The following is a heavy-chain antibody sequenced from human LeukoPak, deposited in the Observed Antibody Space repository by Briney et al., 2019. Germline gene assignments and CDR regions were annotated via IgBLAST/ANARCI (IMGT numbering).Heavy chain of an antibody. V-gene: IGHV4-59*01. J-gene: IGHJ4*02. CDR3: TSDLGATRPGFGY. CDR2: ISYIGTT. CDR1: GGSLSGYY. Sequence: SETLSLTCTVSGGSLSGYYWSWIRQPPGKGLEYIGYISYIGTTNYNPSLKSRVTISMDTSKNQFSLKLTSVTAADTAVYYCTSDLGATRPGFGYWGQGTLVTVSS. D-gene: IGHD1-14*01.